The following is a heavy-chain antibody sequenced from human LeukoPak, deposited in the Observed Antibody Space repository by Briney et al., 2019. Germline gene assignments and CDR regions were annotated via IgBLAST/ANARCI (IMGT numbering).Heavy chain of an antibody. CDR1: GFTFSSYW. Sequence: PGGSLRLSCAVSGFTFSSYWMSWVRQAPGKGLEWVANIKQDGSEKYYVDSVKGRFTISRDNAKNSLYLQMNSLRAEDTAVYYCARDSPSSTSWGYWGQGTLVTVSS. CDR2: IKQDGSEK. CDR3: ARDSPSSTSWGY. V-gene: IGHV3-7*01. D-gene: IGHD2-2*01. J-gene: IGHJ4*02.